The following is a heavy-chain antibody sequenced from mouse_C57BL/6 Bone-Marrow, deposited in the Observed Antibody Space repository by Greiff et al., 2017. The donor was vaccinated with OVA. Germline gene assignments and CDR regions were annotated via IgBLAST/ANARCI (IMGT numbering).Heavy chain of an antibody. CDR2: IDPSDSYT. CDR1: GYTFTSYW. CDR3: ARNPWDFDY. J-gene: IGHJ2*01. V-gene: IGHV1-50*01. Sequence: QVQLKQPGAELVKPGASVKLSCKASGYTFTSYWMQWVKQRPGQGLEWIGEIDPSDSYTNYNQKFKGKATLTVDTSSSTAYMQLSSLTSEDSAVYYCARNPWDFDYWGQGTTLTVSS. D-gene: IGHD4-1*01.